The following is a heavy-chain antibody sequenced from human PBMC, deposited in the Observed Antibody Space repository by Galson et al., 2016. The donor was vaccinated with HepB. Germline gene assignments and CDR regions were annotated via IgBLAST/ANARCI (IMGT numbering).Heavy chain of an antibody. CDR1: GFTFSSYA. CDR2: ISGSGGVT. V-gene: IGHV3-23*01. Sequence: SLRLSCAASGFTFSSYALTWVRQAPGKGLEWVSSISGSGGVTFHADSVKGRFTVSRDNSKSTQYLQMNSLKTEDTAVYYCARECPPCYYTDVWGKGTTVTVS. J-gene: IGHJ6*03. CDR3: ARECPPCYYTDV.